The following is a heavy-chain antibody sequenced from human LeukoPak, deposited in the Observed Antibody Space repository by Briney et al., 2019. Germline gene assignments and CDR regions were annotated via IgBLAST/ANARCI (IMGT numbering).Heavy chain of an antibody. Sequence: ASVKVSCKASGYTFTGHYIHWVRQAPGQGLEWTGWIHPNTGGTKYAQKFQGRVTMTRDTSISTAYMELSRLRSDDTAVYYCARDIAAVMEGAFDIWGQGTMVTVSS. CDR2: IHPNTGGT. CDR3: ARDIAAVMEGAFDI. V-gene: IGHV1-2*02. D-gene: IGHD6-13*01. J-gene: IGHJ3*02. CDR1: GYTFTGHY.